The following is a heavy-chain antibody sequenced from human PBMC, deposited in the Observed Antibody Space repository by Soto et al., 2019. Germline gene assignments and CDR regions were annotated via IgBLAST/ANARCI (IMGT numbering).Heavy chain of an antibody. CDR2: INSDGTIS. CDR1: GFTFDTYW. D-gene: IGHD2-21*01. J-gene: IGHJ6*02. V-gene: IGHV3-74*01. CDR3: ARLSGDHSAFFSYGMDA. Sequence: GGSLRLSCAASGFTFDTYWMNCVRQAPGKGPEWLSGINSDGTISSYADSVKGRFTISRDNARNTLSLQMNSLRADDTAVYYCARLSGDHSAFFSYGMDAWGQGTTVTVSS.